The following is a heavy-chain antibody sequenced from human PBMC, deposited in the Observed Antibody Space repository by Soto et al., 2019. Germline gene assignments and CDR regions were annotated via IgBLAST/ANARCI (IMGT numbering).Heavy chain of an antibody. Sequence: QVQLVQSGAEVRQPASSVKVSCKTSGGTFSSYAISWVRQAPGQGLEWMGGIVPIVDTSTYAQKFQGRVTITADESTSTVYMELSSLRSDDTAVYYFVRVVAIPGYPDNWGQGTLVTVFS. J-gene: IGHJ4*02. CDR2: IVPIVDTS. CDR1: GGTFSSYA. V-gene: IGHV1-69*12. CDR3: VRVVAIPGYPDN. D-gene: IGHD5-12*01.